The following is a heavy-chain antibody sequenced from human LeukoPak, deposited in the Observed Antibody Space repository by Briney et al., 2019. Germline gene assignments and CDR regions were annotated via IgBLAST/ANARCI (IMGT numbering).Heavy chain of an antibody. Sequence: GGSLRLSCAASGFTFSRTWMHWVRQPPGEGLVWVSRVNSDGSGTGYADSVKGRFTISRDNAKNTLYLQMNSLRAEDTAVYYCAKDYDSSGWAAFDIWGQGTMVTVSS. V-gene: IGHV3-74*01. CDR1: GFTFSRTW. CDR2: VNSDGSGT. J-gene: IGHJ3*02. D-gene: IGHD3-22*01. CDR3: AKDYDSSGWAAFDI.